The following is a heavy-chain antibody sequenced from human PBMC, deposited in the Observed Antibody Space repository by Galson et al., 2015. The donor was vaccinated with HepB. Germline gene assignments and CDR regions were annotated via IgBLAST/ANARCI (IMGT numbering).Heavy chain of an antibody. Sequence: SLRLSCAASGFTFSSYGMHWVRQAPGKGLEWVAVISYDGSNKYYADSVKGRFTISRDNSKNTLYLQMNSLRAEDTAVYYCAKEVGYCSGGSCYGVYYYGMDVWGQGTTVTVSS. CDR1: GFTFSSYG. V-gene: IGHV3-30*18. J-gene: IGHJ6*02. D-gene: IGHD2-15*01. CDR3: AKEVGYCSGGSCYGVYYYGMDV. CDR2: ISYDGSNK.